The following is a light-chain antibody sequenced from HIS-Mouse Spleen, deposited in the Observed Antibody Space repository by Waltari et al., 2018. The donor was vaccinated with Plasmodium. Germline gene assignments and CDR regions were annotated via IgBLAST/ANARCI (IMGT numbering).Light chain of an antibody. J-gene: IGKJ3*01. CDR3: QQYKNWSFT. CDR2: GAS. V-gene: IGKV3-15*01. CDR1: PSVSSN. Sequence: EIVMTQSPATLSVSPGERATLSCRASPSVSSNLAWYQQKPGQAPRLLIYGASTRATGIPARFGGSGSGTEVTLTISSLQSEDFAVYYCQQYKNWSFTFGPGTKVDIK.